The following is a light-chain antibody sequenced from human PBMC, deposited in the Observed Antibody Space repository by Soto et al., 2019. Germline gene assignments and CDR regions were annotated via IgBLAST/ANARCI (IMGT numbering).Light chain of an antibody. J-gene: IGKJ4*01. V-gene: IGKV1-39*01. CDR1: QSISTY. CDR2: AAS. CDR3: QQSYSIPPT. Sequence: DIQMPQSPSSLSASVGDRVTITCRASQSISTYLNWYQQKPGKAPILLIYAASSFQSGVPSRFSGSGSGTDFTLTISSLQPEDVATYYCQQSYSIPPTFGGGTKVEI.